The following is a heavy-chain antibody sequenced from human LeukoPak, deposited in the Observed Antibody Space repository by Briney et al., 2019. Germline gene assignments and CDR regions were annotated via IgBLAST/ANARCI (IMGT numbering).Heavy chain of an antibody. V-gene: IGHV4-34*09. CDR1: GSFSGYY. Sequence: SETLSLTCAVCGSFSGYYWSWIRQPPGKGLEWIGEINHSGSTNYNPPLKSRVTISVDTSKNQFSLKLSSVTAADTAVYYCARGTEYYFDYWGQGTLVTVSS. J-gene: IGHJ4*02. CDR3: ARGTEYYFDY. CDR2: INHSGST. D-gene: IGHD3-10*01.